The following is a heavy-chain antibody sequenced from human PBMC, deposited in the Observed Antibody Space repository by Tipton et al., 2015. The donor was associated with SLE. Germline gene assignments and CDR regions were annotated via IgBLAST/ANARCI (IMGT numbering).Heavy chain of an antibody. V-gene: IGHV4-39*07. CDR1: GDSISSGSYY. D-gene: IGHD2/OR15-2a*01. Sequence: TLSLTCTVSGDSISSGSYYWSWIRQPPGKGLEWIGEINYSGSTNYNPSLKSRATISIGTSKNQLSLKLSSVTAADTAVYYCARGVAHFYDSGSFDIWGQGTLVTVSS. J-gene: IGHJ3*02. CDR2: INYSGST. CDR3: ARGVAHFYDSGSFDI.